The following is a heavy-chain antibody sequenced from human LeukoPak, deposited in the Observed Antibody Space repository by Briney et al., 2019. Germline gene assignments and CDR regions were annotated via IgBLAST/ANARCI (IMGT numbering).Heavy chain of an antibody. Sequence: GGSLRLSCTASGFTFSSYGMHWVRQAPGKGLEWVAFIRYDGSNKYYADSVKGRFTISKDNSKNTLYLQMNSLRAEDTAVYYCAKEKNWWYYYDSSGYLAYWGQGTLVTVSS. CDR1: GFTFSSYG. J-gene: IGHJ4*02. CDR2: IRYDGSNK. D-gene: IGHD3-22*01. V-gene: IGHV3-30*02. CDR3: AKEKNWWYYYDSSGYLAY.